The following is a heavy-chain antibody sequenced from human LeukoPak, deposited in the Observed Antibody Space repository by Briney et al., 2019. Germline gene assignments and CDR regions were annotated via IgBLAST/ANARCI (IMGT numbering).Heavy chain of an antibody. CDR2: INHSGST. D-gene: IGHD1-26*01. CDR3: ARGPGVGGSYYENYFDY. J-gene: IGHJ4*02. V-gene: IGHV4-39*07. Sequence: SSETLSLTCTVSGGSIRSSYYYWGWIRQPPGKGLEWIGEINHSGSTNYNPSLKSRVTISVDTSKNQFSLKLSSVTAADTAVYYCARGPGVGGSYYENYFDYWGQGTLVTVSS. CDR1: GGSIRSSYYY.